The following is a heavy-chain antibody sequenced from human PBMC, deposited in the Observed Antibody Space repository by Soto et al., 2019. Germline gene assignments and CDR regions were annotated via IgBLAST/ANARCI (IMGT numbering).Heavy chain of an antibody. D-gene: IGHD3-3*01. Sequence: ASVKVSCKASGYTFTNFGISWVRQAPGQGLEWMGRISAYNGNTNYAQKFQGRVTMTTDTSTSTAYMEVRSLRFDDTAVYYCARDMYYDFWSGYYTLSTYYGMDVWGQGTTVTVSS. V-gene: IGHV1-18*01. CDR1: GYTFTNFG. CDR2: ISAYNGNT. J-gene: IGHJ6*02. CDR3: ARDMYYDFWSGYYTLSTYYGMDV.